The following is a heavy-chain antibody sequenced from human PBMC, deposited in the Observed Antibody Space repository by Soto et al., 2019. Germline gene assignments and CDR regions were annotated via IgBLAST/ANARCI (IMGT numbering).Heavy chain of an antibody. V-gene: IGHV1-46*01. CDR3: ARVGLYYESNGYYYFAY. J-gene: IGHJ4*02. CDR1: GYTFTSYY. CDR2: INPDGGST. D-gene: IGHD3-22*01. Sequence: ASVKVSCKASGYTFTSYYIHWVRQAPGQGLEWMAIINPDGGSTSCAQKFQGRVTVTRDTPTTTVYMELSSLRSEDTAVYYCARVGLYYESNGYYYFAYWGQGTPVTVPS.